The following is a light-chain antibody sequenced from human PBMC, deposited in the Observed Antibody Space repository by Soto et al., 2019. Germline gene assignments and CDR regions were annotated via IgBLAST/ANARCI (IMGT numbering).Light chain of an antibody. J-gene: IGLJ1*01. Sequence: VLNQPAPGSGSPGQSITISCPRTSSDVGSYNLVSWYQQHPGKAPKLMIYEVSKRPSGVSNRFSGSKSGNTASLTISGLQAEDEADYYCCSYAGSSTWYVFVTGTKVTVL. CDR2: EVS. CDR3: CSYAGSSTWYV. CDR1: SSDVGSYNL. V-gene: IGLV2-23*02.